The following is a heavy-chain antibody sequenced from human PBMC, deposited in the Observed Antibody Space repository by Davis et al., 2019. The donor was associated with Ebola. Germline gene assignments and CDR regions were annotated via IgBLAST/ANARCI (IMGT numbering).Heavy chain of an antibody. CDR3: AQGGTNNFLGAN. J-gene: IGHJ4*02. D-gene: IGHD2-8*01. V-gene: IGHV3-23*01. CDR2: ISSSGADI. Sequence: GESLMISCAASGFTFSNYAMSWVRQAPGGGLEWVSGISSSGADIKYADSVRGRFSISRDDSKNTLYLQMDSLRAEDTAECYCAQGGTNNFLGANWGQGTLVTVSS. CDR1: GFTFSNYA.